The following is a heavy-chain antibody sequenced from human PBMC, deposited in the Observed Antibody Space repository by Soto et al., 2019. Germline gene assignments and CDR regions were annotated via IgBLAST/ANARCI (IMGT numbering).Heavy chain of an antibody. CDR1: GGSISSGGYY. CDR3: AGAKPPHLPPRPGGMDV. V-gene: IGHV4-31*02. J-gene: IGHJ6*02. CDR2: IYYSGST. D-gene: IGHD3-3*02. Sequence: SETLSLTCTVSGGSISSGGYYWSWIRQHPGKGLEWIGYIYYSGSTYYNPSLKSRVTISVDTSKNQFSLKLSSVTAADTAVYYCAGAKPPHLPPRPGGMDVCGQGPKVTVSS.